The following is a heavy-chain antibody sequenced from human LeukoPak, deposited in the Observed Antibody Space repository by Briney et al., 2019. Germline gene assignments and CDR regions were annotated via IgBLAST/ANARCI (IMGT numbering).Heavy chain of an antibody. J-gene: IGHJ4*02. Sequence: GASVKVSCKASGGTFSSYAISWVRQAPGQGLEWMGGIIPIFGTANYAQKFQGRVTITADESTSTAYMELSSLRSEDTAVYYCASPYYYDSSGYYRYWGQGTLVTVSS. D-gene: IGHD3-22*01. V-gene: IGHV1-69*13. CDR1: GGTFSSYA. CDR2: IIPIFGTA. CDR3: ASPYYYDSSGYYRY.